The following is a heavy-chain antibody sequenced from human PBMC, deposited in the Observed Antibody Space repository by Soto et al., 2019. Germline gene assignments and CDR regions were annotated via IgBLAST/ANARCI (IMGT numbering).Heavy chain of an antibody. Sequence: QLQLQESGPGLVKPSETLSLTCTVSGGSISSSSYYWGWIRQPPGKGLEWIGSIYYSGSTYYNPSLKSRVTISVDTSKNQFSLKLSSVTAADTAVYYCARNYYYDSSGYAVDYWGQGTLVTVSS. J-gene: IGHJ4*02. CDR2: IYYSGST. V-gene: IGHV4-39*01. D-gene: IGHD3-22*01. CDR1: GGSISSSSYY. CDR3: ARNYYYDSSGYAVDY.